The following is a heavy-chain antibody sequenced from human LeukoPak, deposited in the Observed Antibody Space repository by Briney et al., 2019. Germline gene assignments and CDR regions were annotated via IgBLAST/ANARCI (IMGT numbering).Heavy chain of an antibody. J-gene: IGHJ4*02. CDR2: ISPSGGST. CDR3: ARGRHLCSYGTPFDY. D-gene: IGHD5-18*01. V-gene: IGHV1-46*01. Sequence: ASVKVSCKASGYTFTSYDMHWVRQAPGQGLEWMGIISPSGGSTNYAQKFQGRVTMTQDTSTSTVYMELSSLRSEDTAVHYCARGRHLCSYGTPFDYWGQGTLVTVSS. CDR1: GYTFTSYD.